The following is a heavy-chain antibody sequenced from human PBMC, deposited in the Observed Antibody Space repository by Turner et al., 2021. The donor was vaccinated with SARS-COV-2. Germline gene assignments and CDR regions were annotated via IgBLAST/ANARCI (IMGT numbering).Heavy chain of an antibody. J-gene: IGHJ4*02. CDR1: GFTFSSYG. CDR2: IWYDGSNK. V-gene: IGHV3-33*01. D-gene: IGHD3-10*01. Sequence: QVPLVESGCGVFLPGRSLRLSCAASGFTFSSYGMHWVRQVPGKGREWVAVIWYDGSNKYYADSVKGRFTISRDNSKNTLYLQMNSLRAEDTAVYYCARDLFQDYGSGSYRLDNWGQGTLVTVSS. CDR3: ARDLFQDYGSGSYRLDN.